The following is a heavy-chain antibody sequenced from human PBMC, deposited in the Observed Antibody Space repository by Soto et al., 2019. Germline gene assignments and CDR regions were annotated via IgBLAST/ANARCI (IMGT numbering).Heavy chain of an antibody. Sequence: QVQLQESGPGLVKPSGTLSLTCAVSGGSISSSNWWSWVRQPPGKGLEWIGEIYHSGSTNYNPSLKSRVTISVDKSKNQFSLKLSSVTAADTAVYYCARGGSSGWYWDYYYYYGMDVWGQSTTVTVSS. CDR1: GGSISSSNW. D-gene: IGHD6-19*01. CDR3: ARGGSSGWYWDYYYYYGMDV. CDR2: IYHSGST. V-gene: IGHV4-4*02. J-gene: IGHJ6*02.